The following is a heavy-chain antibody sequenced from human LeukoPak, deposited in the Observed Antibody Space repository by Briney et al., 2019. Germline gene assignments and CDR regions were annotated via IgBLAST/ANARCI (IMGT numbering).Heavy chain of an antibody. CDR3: VKDASSGSYFDY. D-gene: IGHD3-10*01. J-gene: IGHJ4*02. CDR2: ISSNGGST. V-gene: IGHV3-64D*06. Sequence: GGSLRLSCSASGFTFSRYAMHWVRQAPGKGLEYVSAISSNGGSTYYADSVKGRFTISRDNSRNTLHLQMSSLRVEDTAVYYCVKDASSGSYFDYWGQGTLVTVSS. CDR1: GFTFSRYA.